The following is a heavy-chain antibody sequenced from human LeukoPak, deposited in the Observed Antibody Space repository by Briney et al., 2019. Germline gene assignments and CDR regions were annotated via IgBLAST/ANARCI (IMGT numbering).Heavy chain of an antibody. J-gene: IGHJ4*02. CDR3: ARDAWLVGTTNLYYFDY. CDR1: EYTFTDYY. Sequence: ASVKVPCKASEYTFTDYYMHWVRLAPGQGLEWMGWINPNSGDTNYAQKFQGRVTMTRDPSISTAYMELSRLRSDDTAVYYCARDAWLVGTTNLYYFDYWGQGTLVTVSS. V-gene: IGHV1-2*02. CDR2: INPNSGDT. D-gene: IGHD1-26*01.